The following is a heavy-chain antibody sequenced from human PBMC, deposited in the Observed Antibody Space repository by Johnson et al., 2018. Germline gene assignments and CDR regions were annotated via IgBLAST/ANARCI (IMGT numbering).Heavy chain of an antibody. J-gene: IGHJ1*01. CDR1: GFTFDDYA. Sequence: VQLVESGGGLVQPGRSLRLSCAASGFTFDDYAMHWVRQAPGEGVEWVSGISWNSGSIGYADSVKGRFTLSRDNAKNSLYLQMNSLRAEDTALYYCAKAPVGWLGEGAEYFQHWGQGTLVTVAS. CDR3: AKAPVGWLGEGAEYFQH. V-gene: IGHV3-9*01. CDR2: ISWNSGSI. D-gene: IGHD3-3*01.